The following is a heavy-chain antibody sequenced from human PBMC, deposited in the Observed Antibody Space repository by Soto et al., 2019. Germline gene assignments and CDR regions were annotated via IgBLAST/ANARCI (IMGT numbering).Heavy chain of an antibody. Sequence: PGGSMRLSCSASVFTFSSYAMSWVRQAPGKGLEWVSAISGSGGSTYYADSVKGRFTISRDNSKNTLYLQMNSLRAEDTAVYYCAKDSNKFSSSLRGGYFDSWCQG. V-gene: IGHV3-23*01. CDR2: ISGSGGST. CDR3: AKDSNKFSSSLRGGYFDS. CDR1: VFTFSSYA. J-gene: IGHJ4*02. D-gene: IGHD2-2*01.